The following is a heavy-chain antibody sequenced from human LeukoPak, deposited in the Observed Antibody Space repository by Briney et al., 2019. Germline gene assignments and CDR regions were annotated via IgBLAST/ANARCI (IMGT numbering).Heavy chain of an antibody. D-gene: IGHD6-19*01. CDR2: IYYSGGT. V-gene: IGHV4-59*01. CDR1: GGSMSSYF. J-gene: IGHJ6*03. Sequence: SETLSLTCTVSGGSMSSYFWSWIRQPPGKGLEWIGYIYYSGGTNKNPSLKIRVTMSVEATNNQFSLKLNSVTAADTAVYYCARGYSTGSKRFSLYYYMDVWRKGTTVSVSS. CDR3: ARGYSTGSKRFSLYYYMDV.